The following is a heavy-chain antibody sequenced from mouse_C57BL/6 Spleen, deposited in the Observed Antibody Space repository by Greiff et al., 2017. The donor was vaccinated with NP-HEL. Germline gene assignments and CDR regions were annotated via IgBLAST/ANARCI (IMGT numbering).Heavy chain of an antibody. CDR1: GYAFTNYL. D-gene: IGHD2-3*01. CDR2: INPGSGGT. Sequence: QVQLQQSGAELVRPGTSVKVSCKASGYAFTNYLIEWVKQRPGQGLEWIGVINPGSGGTNYNEKFKGKATLTADKSSSTAYMQLSSLTSEDSAVYFCAMGDGYLPFDYWGQGTTLTVSS. J-gene: IGHJ2*01. V-gene: IGHV1-54*01. CDR3: AMGDGYLPFDY.